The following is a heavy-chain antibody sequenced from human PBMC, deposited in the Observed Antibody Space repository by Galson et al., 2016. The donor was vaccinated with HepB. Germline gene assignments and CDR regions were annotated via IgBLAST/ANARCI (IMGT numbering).Heavy chain of an antibody. CDR3: AKDRGDYIWGTYRYTLDAFDV. D-gene: IGHD3-16*02. V-gene: IGHV3-21*01. CDR2: ITSSSSYI. CDR1: GFTFNTYN. Sequence: SLRLSCAASGFTFNTYNMNWVRQTPGKGLELVSSITSSSSYIYYTDSVKGRFTISRDNAKNSLYLQMNSLRAEDTAIYYCAKDRGDYIWGTYRYTLDAFDVWGQGTVVAVSS. J-gene: IGHJ3*01.